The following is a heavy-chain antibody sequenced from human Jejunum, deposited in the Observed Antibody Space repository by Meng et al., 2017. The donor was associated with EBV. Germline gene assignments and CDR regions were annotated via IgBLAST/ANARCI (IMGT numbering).Heavy chain of an antibody. J-gene: IGHJ4*02. CDR1: GFTFSSYS. Sequence: VQMLESGGGLVQPGGSLRLSCAASGFTFSSYSMSWVRQAPGKGLEWVSTVSGSGGNTYYADSVKGRFTISRDISKNTLYLQMNSLTAEDTAIYYCAKLLKYWGQGTLVTVPS. CDR2: VSGSGGNT. CDR3: AKLLKY. V-gene: IGHV3-23*01.